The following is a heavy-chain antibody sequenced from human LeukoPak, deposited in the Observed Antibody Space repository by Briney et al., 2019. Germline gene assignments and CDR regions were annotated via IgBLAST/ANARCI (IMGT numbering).Heavy chain of an antibody. D-gene: IGHD1-14*01. Sequence: PSETLSLTCTVSGGSISSYYWSWIRQPPEKGLEWIGYIYYSGSTNYNPSLKSRVTISVDTSKNQFSLKLSSVTAADTAVYYCARDRGHTYLNHNPFDYWGQGTLVTVSS. CDR3: ARDRGHTYLNHNPFDY. J-gene: IGHJ4*02. V-gene: IGHV4-59*12. CDR2: IYYSGST. CDR1: GGSISSYY.